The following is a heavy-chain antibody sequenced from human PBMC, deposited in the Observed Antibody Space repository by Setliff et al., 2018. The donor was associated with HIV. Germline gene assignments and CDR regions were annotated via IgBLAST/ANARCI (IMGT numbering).Heavy chain of an antibody. D-gene: IGHD1-1*01. CDR3: ASSATTKFFQH. CDR1: GGSFSDNY. J-gene: IGHJ1*01. Sequence: PSETLSLTCAVYGGSFSDNYWSWIRQSPGKGLEWIGEINHSGRTKYSPSLKSRVTMSVDASKNQFSLKLSSVTAADTAVYYCASSATTKFFQHWGQGTLVTVSS. V-gene: IGHV4-34*01. CDR2: INHSGRT.